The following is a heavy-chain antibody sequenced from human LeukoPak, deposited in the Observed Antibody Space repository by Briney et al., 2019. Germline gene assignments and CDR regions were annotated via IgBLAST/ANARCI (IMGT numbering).Heavy chain of an antibody. V-gene: IGHV3-23*01. CDR1: GFTFSSYS. D-gene: IGHD3-10*01. Sequence: GGSLRLSCAASGFTFSSYSMNWVRQAPGKGLEWVSAISGSGGSTYYADSVKGRFTISRDNSKNTLYLQMNSLRAEDTAVYYCANAGPVYFDYWGQGTLVTVSS. CDR3: ANAGPVYFDY. CDR2: ISGSGGST. J-gene: IGHJ4*02.